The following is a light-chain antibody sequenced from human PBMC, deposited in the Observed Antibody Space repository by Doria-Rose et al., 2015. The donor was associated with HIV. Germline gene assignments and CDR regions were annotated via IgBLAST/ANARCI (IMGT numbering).Light chain of an antibody. CDR1: QSVSANY. Sequence: EIVLTQSPGTLSLSPGERATLSCRASQSVSANYLAWYQQRPGQSPRLLIYGASSRATDIPDRFSGSGSGSDCTLTISRLEPEDFAVYYCHQYASSRTFGQGTKVEIK. J-gene: IGKJ1*01. CDR3: HQYASSRT. CDR2: GAS. V-gene: IGKV3-20*01.